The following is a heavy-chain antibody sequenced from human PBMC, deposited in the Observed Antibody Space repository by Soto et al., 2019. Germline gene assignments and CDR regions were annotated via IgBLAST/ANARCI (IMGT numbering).Heavy chain of an antibody. V-gene: IGHV3-23*01. CDR3: AKERGGAGSLAPRVDF. J-gene: IGHJ4*02. D-gene: IGHD3-10*01. CDR2: ISGGGDTT. Sequence: EVQLLESGGGLVQPGGSLRLSCAASGFTFNNYAMTWVRQAPGKGLEWVSAISGGGDTTSYADSVKGRFTVSRDGSKNTLYLQMSSLRAEDTALYSCAKERGGAGSLAPRVDFWGQGTLVTVSS. CDR1: GFTFNNYA.